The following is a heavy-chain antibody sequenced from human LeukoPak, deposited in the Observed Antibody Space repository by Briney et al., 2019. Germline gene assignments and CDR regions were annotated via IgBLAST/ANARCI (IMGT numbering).Heavy chain of an antibody. CDR1: GGSISSSSYY. V-gene: IGHV4-39*01. Sequence: SETLSLTCTVSGGSISSSSYYWGWIRQPPGEGLEWIGSTYYSGSTYYNPSLKSRVTISVDTSKNQFSLKLSSVTAADTAVYYCARGLIDYDSSGYYYGSNHLYFDYWGQGTLVTVSS. CDR2: TYYSGST. D-gene: IGHD3-22*01. J-gene: IGHJ4*02. CDR3: ARGLIDYDSSGYYYGSNHLYFDY.